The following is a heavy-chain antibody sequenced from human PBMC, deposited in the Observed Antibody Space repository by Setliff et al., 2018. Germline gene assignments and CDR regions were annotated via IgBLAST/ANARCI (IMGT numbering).Heavy chain of an antibody. CDR2: ITFGSLSR. Sequence: LRLSCAASGFTFSSYAMSWVRQAPGKGLEWVSAITFGSLSRYYADSVKGRFTISRDNSKNTLFLEMNSLRTEDTAVYYCAKGQGQYYDSSGYYGRVLDYWGQGTLVTSPQ. D-gene: IGHD3-22*01. J-gene: IGHJ4*02. V-gene: IGHV3-23*01. CDR1: GFTFSSYA. CDR3: AKGQGQYYDSSGYYGRVLDY.